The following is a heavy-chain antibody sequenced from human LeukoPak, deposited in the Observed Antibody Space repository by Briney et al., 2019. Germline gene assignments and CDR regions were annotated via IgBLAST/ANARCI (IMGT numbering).Heavy chain of an antibody. CDR1: GYSFVGYG. V-gene: IGHV1-18*01. CDR3: ARVFGSSYDSSGHHPPYWYFDL. J-gene: IGHJ2*01. CDR2: FNPENGNT. Sequence: GASVKVSCKASGYSFVGYGITWVRQAPGQGLEWMGWFNPENGNTNYAQKVQGRVTMTADTSTTTSYMELRSLRSDDTAVYYCARVFGSSYDSSGHHPPYWYFDLWGRGTLVTVSS. D-gene: IGHD3-22*01.